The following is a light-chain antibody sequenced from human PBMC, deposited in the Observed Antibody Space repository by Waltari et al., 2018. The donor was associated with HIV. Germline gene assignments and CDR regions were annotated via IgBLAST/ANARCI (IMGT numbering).Light chain of an antibody. CDR1: QSIGNY. CDR2: AAS. V-gene: IGKV1-39*01. J-gene: IGKJ2*01. Sequence: DLQLTQSPSSLSASVGDRVTSICRASQSIGNYLNWYHQKSGTAPELLIYAASSLQSGVPSRFSGSGSGTDFTLTITSLQPEDFATYYCQQSSSSPPTFSQGTKVEI. CDR3: QQSSSSPPT.